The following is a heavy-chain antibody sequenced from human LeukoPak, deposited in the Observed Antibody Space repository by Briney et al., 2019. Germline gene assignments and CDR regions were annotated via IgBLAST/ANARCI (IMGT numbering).Heavy chain of an antibody. CDR2: IIPIFGTA. CDR3: ARIAGTYYYDSSGSNFDY. Sequence: GASVQVACEASGYTFTNYAITWVRQAPGQGLEWMGGIIPIFGTANYAQKFQGRVTITADESTSTAYMELSSLRSEDTAVYYCARIAGTYYYDSSGSNFDYWGQGTLVTVSS. V-gene: IGHV1-69*13. J-gene: IGHJ4*02. D-gene: IGHD3-22*01. CDR1: GYTFTNYA.